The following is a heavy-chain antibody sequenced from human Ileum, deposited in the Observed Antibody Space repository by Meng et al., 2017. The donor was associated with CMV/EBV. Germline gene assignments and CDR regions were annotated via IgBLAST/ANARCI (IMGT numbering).Heavy chain of an antibody. CDR1: DGPIATDIFH. V-gene: IGHV4-30-4*01. Sequence: VPLQGSGPSLVHPAQTLSLPCTVSDGPIATDIFHWSWVRLTPGKGMEWIAFIHHSGRTSYNPSLKSRFTISVDTSNNQFSLTVTSVTAADTAVYYCARGPGGFGDFNFDYWGQGTLVTVSS. D-gene: IGHD3-16*01. J-gene: IGHJ4*02. CDR2: IHHSGRT. CDR3: ARGPGGFGDFNFDY.